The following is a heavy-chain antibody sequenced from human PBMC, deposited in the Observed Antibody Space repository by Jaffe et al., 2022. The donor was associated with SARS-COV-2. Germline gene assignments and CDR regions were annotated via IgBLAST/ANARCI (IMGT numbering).Heavy chain of an antibody. V-gene: IGHV4-39*01. Sequence: QLQLQESGPGLVKPSETLSLTCTVSGGSISSSSYYWAWIRQPPGKGLEWIGSIYYSGSTQYNPSLKSRVTISVDTSKNQFSLNLSSVTAADTAVYYCARLTIFGLVINTFDYWGQGTLVTVSS. CDR1: GGSISSSSYY. CDR3: ARLTIFGLVINTFDY. CDR2: IYYSGST. D-gene: IGHD3-3*01. J-gene: IGHJ4*02.